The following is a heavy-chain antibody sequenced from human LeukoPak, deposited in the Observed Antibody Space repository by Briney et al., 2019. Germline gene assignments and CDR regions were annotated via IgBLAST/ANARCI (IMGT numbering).Heavy chain of an antibody. D-gene: IGHD6-19*01. J-gene: IGHJ4*02. CDR2: INPNSGGT. Sequence: ASVKVSCKASGYTFTSYHMHWVRQAPGQGLEWMGWINPNSGGTNYAQKFQGRVTMTRDTSISTAYMELSRLRSDDTAVYYCARKYSSGWYLVYWGQGTLVTVSS. V-gene: IGHV1-2*02. CDR3: ARKYSSGWYLVY. CDR1: GYTFTSYH.